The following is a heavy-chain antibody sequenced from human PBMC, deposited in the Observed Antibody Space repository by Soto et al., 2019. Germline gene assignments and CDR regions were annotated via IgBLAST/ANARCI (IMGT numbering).Heavy chain of an antibody. D-gene: IGHD7-27*01. J-gene: IGHJ5*02. V-gene: IGHV1-46*01. CDR1: GYTFTSYY. Sequence: QVQLVQSGAEVKKPGASVRVSCKASGYTFTSYYIHWVRQAPGQGLEWMGIINPSGGYTVYAQKFQGRVTMTRDTSTSTVYMELSRLRSEDTAMYYCARDAIEPGTPRYWFDPWGQGTLVTVSS. CDR3: ARDAIEPGTPRYWFDP. CDR2: INPSGGYT.